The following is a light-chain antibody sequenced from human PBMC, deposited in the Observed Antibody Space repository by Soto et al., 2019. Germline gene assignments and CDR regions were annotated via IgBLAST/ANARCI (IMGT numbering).Light chain of an antibody. V-gene: IGKV3D-15*01. CDR2: GAS. CDR3: QQYHVWPKWT. CDR1: ESVSIS. J-gene: IGKJ1*01. Sequence: EIVMTQSPATLSVSPGEGATLSCRASESVSISLAWYQHKPGQPPRLLIHGASTRASGIPPRFSGSGSGTEFTLTIRSLQSEDSAVYFCQQYHVWPKWTFGPGTKVEI.